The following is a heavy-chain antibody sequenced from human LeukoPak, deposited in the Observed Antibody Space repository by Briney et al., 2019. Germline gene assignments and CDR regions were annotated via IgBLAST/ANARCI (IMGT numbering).Heavy chain of an antibody. CDR2: IYYGGST. V-gene: IGHV4-59*01. D-gene: IGHD4-23*01. CDR1: GGSISTYY. J-gene: IGHJ3*02. Sequence: SETLSLTCTVSGGSISTYYWTWIRQPPGKGLEWIGYIYYGGSTNYDPSLKSRVTISADTSKNHFSLKVSAVTAADTAVYYCATLNYGGKSNDAFDIWGQGTMVTVSS. CDR3: ATLNYGGKSNDAFDI.